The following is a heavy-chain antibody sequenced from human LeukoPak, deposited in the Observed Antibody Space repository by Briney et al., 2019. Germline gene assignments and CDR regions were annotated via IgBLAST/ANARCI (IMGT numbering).Heavy chain of an antibody. CDR3: ATDYYDSSGYVDWYFDL. D-gene: IGHD3-22*01. Sequence: ASVEVSCKVSGYTLTELSIHWGGQAPGKGLEWIGVVDPEDGETIYAKKLQGRGTMTEDTATDTAYMELSRLTSEDPAVYYCATDYYDSSGYVDWYFDLWGRGTLVTVPS. CDR2: VDPEDGET. CDR1: GYTLTELS. V-gene: IGHV1-24*01. J-gene: IGHJ2*01.